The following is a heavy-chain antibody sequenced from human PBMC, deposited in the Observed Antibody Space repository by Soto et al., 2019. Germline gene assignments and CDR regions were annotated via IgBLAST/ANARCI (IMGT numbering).Heavy chain of an antibody. CDR1: GGSISSYY. Sequence: LETLSLTCTVSGGSISSYYWSWIRQPPGKGLEWIGYIYYSGSTNYNPSLKSRVTISVDTSKNQFSLKLSSVTAADTAVYYCARLGHVYYYDSSGYREYFQHWGQGTLVTVSS. V-gene: IGHV4-59*01. J-gene: IGHJ1*01. CDR2: IYYSGST. D-gene: IGHD3-22*01. CDR3: ARLGHVYYYDSSGYREYFQH.